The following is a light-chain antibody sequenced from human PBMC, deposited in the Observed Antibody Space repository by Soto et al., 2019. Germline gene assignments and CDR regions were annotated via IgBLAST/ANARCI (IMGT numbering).Light chain of an antibody. CDR2: WAS. Sequence: DILLPPSPDSLSVSLGTRATINCHASQWVLYSSNNKNYLAWYQQKPGQPPKLLIYWASTRESGVPDRFSGSGSGTDFTLTISSLQAEDVAVYYCQQYYSTPLTFGQGTRLEI. CDR3: QQYYSTPLT. CDR1: QWVLYSSNNKNY. J-gene: IGKJ5*01. V-gene: IGKV4-1*01.